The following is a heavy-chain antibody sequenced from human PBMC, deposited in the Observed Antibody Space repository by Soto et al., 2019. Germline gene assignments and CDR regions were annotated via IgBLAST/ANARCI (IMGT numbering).Heavy chain of an antibody. Sequence: SQTLSLTCAISGDSVSSNSAAWNWIRQSPSRGLEWLGRTYYRSKWYNDYAVSVKSRITINPDTSKNQFSLQLNSVTPEDTAAYYCAREEGIAVAGTNYYYGMDVWGQGTTVTVSS. J-gene: IGHJ6*02. D-gene: IGHD6-19*01. CDR3: AREEGIAVAGTNYYYGMDV. V-gene: IGHV6-1*01. CDR2: TYYRSKWYN. CDR1: GDSVSSNSAA.